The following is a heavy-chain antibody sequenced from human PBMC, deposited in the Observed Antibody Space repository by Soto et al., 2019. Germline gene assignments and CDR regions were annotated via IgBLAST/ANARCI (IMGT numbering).Heavy chain of an antibody. D-gene: IGHD3-3*01. CDR2: FDPEDGET. V-gene: IGHV1-24*01. Sequence: ASVKVSCKVSGYTLTELSMHWVRQAPGKGLEWMGGFDPEDGETIYAQKFQGRVTMTEDTSTATAYMELSSLRSEDTAVYYCATVYFWSGLVNTYYFDYWGQGTLVTVSS. J-gene: IGHJ4*02. CDR3: ATVYFWSGLVNTYYFDY. CDR1: GYTLTELS.